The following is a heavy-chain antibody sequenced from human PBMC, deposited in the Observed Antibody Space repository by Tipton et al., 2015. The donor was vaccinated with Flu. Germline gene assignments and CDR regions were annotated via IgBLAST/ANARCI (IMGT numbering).Heavy chain of an antibody. CDR3: AKTYFDSSDSPDRFDH. CDR2: IYQSGTT. V-gene: IGHV4-38-2*02. Sequence: TLSLTCTVSGHSISSGYYRGWIRQPPGKGLEWIGSIYQSGTTYYNPSLKSRVTISVDTSRNQFSLKLSYVTAADTAVYYCAKTYFDSSDSPDRFDHWGQGTLVTVSS. J-gene: IGHJ5*02. CDR1: GHSISSGYY. D-gene: IGHD3-22*01.